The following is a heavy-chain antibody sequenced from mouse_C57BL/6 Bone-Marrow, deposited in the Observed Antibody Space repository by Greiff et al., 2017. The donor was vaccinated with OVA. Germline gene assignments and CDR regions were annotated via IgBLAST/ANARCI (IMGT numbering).Heavy chain of an antibody. CDR2: IDPSDSYT. CDR3: ARMVTTPFAY. Sequence: QVQLQQPGAELVKPGASVKLSCKASGYTFTSYWMQLVKQRPGQGLEWIGEIDPSDSYTNYNQKFKGKATLTVDTSSSTAYMQLSSLTSEDSAVYYCARMVTTPFAYWGQGTLVTVSA. J-gene: IGHJ3*01. V-gene: IGHV1-50*01. CDR1: GYTFTSYW. D-gene: IGHD2-3*01.